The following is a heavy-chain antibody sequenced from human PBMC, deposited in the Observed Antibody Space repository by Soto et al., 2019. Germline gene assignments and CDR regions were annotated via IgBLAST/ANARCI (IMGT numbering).Heavy chain of an antibody. CDR2: VYYSGST. CDR3: ARRGIVLMVYAMYYYGMDV. V-gene: IGHV4-59*05. CDR1: GGSVNGYY. J-gene: IGHJ6*02. D-gene: IGHD2-8*01. Sequence: SETLSLTCAVYGGSVNGYYWNWIRQPPGKGLEWIGGVYYSGSTYYNPSLKSRVTISVDTSKNQFSLKLSSVTAADTAVYYCARRGIVLMVYAMYYYGMDVWGQGTTVTVSS.